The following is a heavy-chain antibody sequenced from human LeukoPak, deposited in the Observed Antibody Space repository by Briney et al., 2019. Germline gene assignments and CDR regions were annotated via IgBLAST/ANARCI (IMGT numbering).Heavy chain of an antibody. Sequence: SETLSLTCTVSGDSISSSSYYWGWIRQPPGKGLEWIGSISYSGSTYYNPSLKSRVTISVDTSKNQFSLKLSSVTAADTAVYYCARDVTAAFDYWGQGTLVTVSP. CDR1: GDSISSSSYY. CDR3: ARDVTAAFDY. D-gene: IGHD6-13*01. V-gene: IGHV4-39*07. J-gene: IGHJ4*02. CDR2: ISYSGST.